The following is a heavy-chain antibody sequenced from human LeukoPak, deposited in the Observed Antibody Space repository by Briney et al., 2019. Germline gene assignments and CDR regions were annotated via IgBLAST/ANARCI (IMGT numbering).Heavy chain of an antibody. V-gene: IGHV4-59*08. Sequence: SETLSLTCTVPGGSISSYYWSWIRQPPGKGLEWIGDIYYSGSTNYNPSLKSRVTISVDTSKNQFSLKLSSVTAADTAVYYCARHIPLGAVGYWGQGTLVTVSS. D-gene: IGHD3-16*01. J-gene: IGHJ4*02. CDR1: GGSISSYY. CDR3: ARHIPLGAVGY. CDR2: IYYSGST.